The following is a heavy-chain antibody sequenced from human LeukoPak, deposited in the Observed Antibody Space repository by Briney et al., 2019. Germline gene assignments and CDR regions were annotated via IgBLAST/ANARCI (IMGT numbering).Heavy chain of an antibody. CDR1: GGSSSSRNW. J-gene: IGHJ5*02. Sequence: SETLSLTCAVSGGSSSSRNWWNWVRQPPGKGLEWIGYIYYSGSTNHNPSLKSRVTISVDTSKNQFSLKLSSVTAADTAVYYCATDLVGINWFDPWGQGTLVTVSS. V-gene: IGHV4-4*02. CDR3: ATDLVGINWFDP. CDR2: IYYSGST. D-gene: IGHD2-8*02.